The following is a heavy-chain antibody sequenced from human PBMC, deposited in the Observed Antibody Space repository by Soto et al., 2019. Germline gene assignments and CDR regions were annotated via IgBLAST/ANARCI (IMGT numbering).Heavy chain of an antibody. CDR3: AREGCSSTSCPLEHYYYGMDV. D-gene: IGHD2-2*01. V-gene: IGHV3-48*03. CDR2: ISSSGSTI. J-gene: IGHJ6*02. Sequence: EVQLVESGGGLVQPGGSLRLSCAASGFTFSSYEMNWVRQAPGKGLEWVSYISSSGSTIYYADSVKGRFTISRDNAKNSLYLQMNSLRAEDTAVYYCAREGCSSTSCPLEHYYYGMDVWGQGTTVTVSS. CDR1: GFTFSSYE.